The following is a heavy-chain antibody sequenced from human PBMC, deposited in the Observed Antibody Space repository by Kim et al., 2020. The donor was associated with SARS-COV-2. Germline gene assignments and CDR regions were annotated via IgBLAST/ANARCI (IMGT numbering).Heavy chain of an antibody. J-gene: IGHJ5*02. CDR1: GYTFTSNP. CDR3: ARGGSGSYGRFDP. CDR2: INPGNGNT. Sequence: ASVKVSCQASGYTFTSNPLHWVRQAPGQGLEWMGWINPGNGNTKYSQNFQGRVTFTRDTSASTAYMELSSLTSEDTAVYFCARGGSGSYGRFDPWGQGTLVTVSS. D-gene: IGHD3-10*01. V-gene: IGHV1-3*01.